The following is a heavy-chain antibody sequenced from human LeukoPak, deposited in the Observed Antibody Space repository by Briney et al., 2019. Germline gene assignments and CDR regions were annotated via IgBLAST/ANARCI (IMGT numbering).Heavy chain of an antibody. V-gene: IGHV1-69*13. D-gene: IGHD3-10*01. Sequence: GASVKVSCKASGGTFSSYAISWVRQAPGQGLEWMGGIIPIFGTANYAQKFQGRVTITADESTSTAYMELSSLRSEDTAVYYCAREESGSVYYGSGSYFGPWGQGTLVTVSS. CDR3: AREESGSVYYGSGSYFGP. CDR2: IIPIFGTA. CDR1: GGTFSSYA. J-gene: IGHJ5*02.